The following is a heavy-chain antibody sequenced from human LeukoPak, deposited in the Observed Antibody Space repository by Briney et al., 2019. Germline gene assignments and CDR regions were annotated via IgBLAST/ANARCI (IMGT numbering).Heavy chain of an antibody. V-gene: IGHV4-4*07. CDR3: ARAKDIVVVPAANGARNAFDI. J-gene: IGHJ3*02. Sequence: PSETLSLTCTVSGGSISGYYWSWIRQAAGKGLECIGRIYTSGSTNHNPSLKSRVTMSVDTSKNQFSLRLSSVTAADTAVYYCARAKDIVVVPAANGARNAFDIWGQGTMVTVSS. D-gene: IGHD2-2*01. CDR2: IYTSGST. CDR1: GGSISGYY.